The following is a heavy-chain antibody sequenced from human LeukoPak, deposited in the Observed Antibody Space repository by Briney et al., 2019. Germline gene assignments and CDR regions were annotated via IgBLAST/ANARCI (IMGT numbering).Heavy chain of an antibody. CDR2: ISSSSSYI. V-gene: IGHV3-21*01. CDR1: GFTFSSYS. CDR3: VSGTDDFQH. D-gene: IGHD1-1*01. J-gene: IGHJ1*01. Sequence: GGSPRLSCAASGFTFSSYSMNWVRQAPGKGLEWVSSISSSSSYIYYADSVKGRLTISRDNAKNSLYLQMNSLRAEDTAVYYCVSGTDDFQHWGQGTLVTVSS.